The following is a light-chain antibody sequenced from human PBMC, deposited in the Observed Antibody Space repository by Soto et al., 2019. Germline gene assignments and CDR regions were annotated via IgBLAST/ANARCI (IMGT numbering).Light chain of an antibody. CDR3: QQYYSYPDMYT. J-gene: IGKJ2*01. CDR1: QGISSY. V-gene: IGKV1-8*01. Sequence: AIRMTQSPSSLSASTGDRVTITCRASQGISSYLAWYQQKPGKAPKLLIYAASTLQSGVPSRFSSSGSGTDFTLTISCLQSEDFATYYCQQYYSYPDMYTFGQGTKLEIK. CDR2: AAS.